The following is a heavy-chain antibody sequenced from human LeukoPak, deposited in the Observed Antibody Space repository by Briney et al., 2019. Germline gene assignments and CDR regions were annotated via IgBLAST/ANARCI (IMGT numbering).Heavy chain of an antibody. CDR3: ARRPYYYYGMDV. J-gene: IGHJ6*02. V-gene: IGHV4-59*08. CDR1: GGSISSYY. Sequence: KPSETLSLTCTVSGGSISSYYWSWIRQPPGKGLEWIGYIYYSGSTNYNPSLKSRVTISVDTSKNQFSLKLSSVTAADTAVYYCARRPYYYYGMDVWGQGTTVTVSS. CDR2: IYYSGST.